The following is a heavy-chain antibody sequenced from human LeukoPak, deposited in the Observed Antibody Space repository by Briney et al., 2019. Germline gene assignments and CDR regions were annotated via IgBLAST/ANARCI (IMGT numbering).Heavy chain of an antibody. CDR1: GFTFSSYC. D-gene: IGHD4-11*01. J-gene: IGHJ4*02. Sequence: PGGSLRLSCAASGFTFSSYCMDWVRQTPGKGLEWVSSISSSSSYIYYADSVKGRFTISRDNAKNSLYLQMNSLRAEDTALYYCARVASNYDFDCWGQGTLVTVSS. CDR3: ARVASNYDFDC. V-gene: IGHV3-21*04. CDR2: ISSSSSYI.